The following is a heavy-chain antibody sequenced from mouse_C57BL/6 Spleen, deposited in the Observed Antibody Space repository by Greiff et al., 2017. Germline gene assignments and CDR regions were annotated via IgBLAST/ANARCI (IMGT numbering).Heavy chain of an antibody. CDR1: GFTFSDYG. V-gene: IGHV5-17*01. D-gene: IGHD1-1*01. J-gene: IGHJ4*01. CDR3: ARTYYYGSSYFYAMDY. CDR2: ISSGSSTI. Sequence: EVQVVESGGGLVKPGGSLKLSCAASGFTFSDYGMHWVRQAPEKGLEWVAYISSGSSTIYYADTVKGRFTISRDNAKNTLFLQMTSLRSEDTAMYYCARTYYYGSSYFYAMDYWGQGTSVTVSS.